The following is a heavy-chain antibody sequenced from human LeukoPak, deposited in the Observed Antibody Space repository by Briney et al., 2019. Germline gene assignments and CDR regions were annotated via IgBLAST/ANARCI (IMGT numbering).Heavy chain of an antibody. CDR1: GFTFSSYG. V-gene: IGHV3-30*02. CDR2: LRYDGSDK. D-gene: IGHD3-22*01. CDR3: AKDRATYYDTSGLDY. J-gene: IGHJ4*02. Sequence: GGSLRFSCAASGFTFSSYGMHWVRQAPGKGLEWVAFLRYDGSDKNYADSVKGRFIISRDNSKNPLYLQMNSLRAEDTAVFYCAKDRATYYDTSGLDYWGQGTLVTVSS.